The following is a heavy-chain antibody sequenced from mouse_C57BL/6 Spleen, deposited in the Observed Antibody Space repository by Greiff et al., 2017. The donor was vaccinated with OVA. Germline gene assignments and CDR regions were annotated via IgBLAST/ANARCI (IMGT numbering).Heavy chain of an antibody. D-gene: IGHD1-1*01. J-gene: IGHJ1*03. CDR2: IDPSDSYT. CDR3: ASFTTVVATGYFDV. Sequence: VQLQQSGAELVMPGASVKLSCKASGYTFTSYWMHWVKQRPGQGLEWIGEIDPSDSYTNYNQKFKGKSTLTVDKSSSTAYMQLSSLTSEDSAVYYCASFTTVVATGYFDVWGTGTTVTVSS. CDR1: GYTFTSYW. V-gene: IGHV1-69*01.